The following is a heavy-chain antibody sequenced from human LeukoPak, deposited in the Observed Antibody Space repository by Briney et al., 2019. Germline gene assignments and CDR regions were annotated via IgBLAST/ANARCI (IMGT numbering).Heavy chain of an antibody. CDR1: GFSFSNYW. J-gene: IGHJ3*02. CDR3: AKDAVEMAGAFDI. D-gene: IGHD5-24*01. V-gene: IGHV3-74*01. Sequence: GGSLRLSCAASGFSFSNYWMHWVRQAPGKGLVWVTRMNSDGSATYYADSVRGRFTISRDNARNTLYLQMNSLRAEDTAMYYCAKDAVEMAGAFDIWGQGTMVTVSS. CDR2: MNSDGSAT.